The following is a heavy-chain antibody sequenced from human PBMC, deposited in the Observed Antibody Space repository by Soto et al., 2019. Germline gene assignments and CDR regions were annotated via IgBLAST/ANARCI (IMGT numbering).Heavy chain of an antibody. J-gene: IGHJ6*04. CDR2: ISPYSGNT. CDR3: AMVHNYVTPTPQGV. Sequence: QVQLVQSGDEVRKPGSSVKVSCKASGYIFVNYGIAWVRQPPGQGLEWMGWISPYSGNTHYASKVHCRLTMTADTSTSTAYMYLGRLISDDTAVHYGAMVHNYVTPTPQGVGGEGITVTVSS. CDR1: GYIFVNYG. V-gene: IGHV1-18*01. D-gene: IGHD3-16*01.